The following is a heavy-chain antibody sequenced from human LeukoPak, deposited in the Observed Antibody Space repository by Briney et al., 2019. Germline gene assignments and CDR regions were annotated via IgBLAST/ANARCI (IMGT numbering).Heavy chain of an antibody. V-gene: IGHV3-7*03. CDR1: GFTFSSYS. CDR2: INQDGSDK. D-gene: IGHD3-16*02. Sequence: GGSLRLSCAASGFTFSSYSMNWVRQAPGKGLEWVANINQDGSDKYYVDSVKGRFTISRDNAKNSLYLQMNSLRAEDTALYYCAKGPVRGSYRYGYFDYWGQGTLVTVSS. J-gene: IGHJ4*02. CDR3: AKGPVRGSYRYGYFDY.